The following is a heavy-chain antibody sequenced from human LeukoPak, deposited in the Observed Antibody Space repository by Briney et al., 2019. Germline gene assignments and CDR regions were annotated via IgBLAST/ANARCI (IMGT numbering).Heavy chain of an antibody. D-gene: IGHD2-2*01. CDR2: LSYDGSNK. V-gene: IGHV3-30-3*01. CDR3: ASQIVVPAAMYYYYGMDV. Sequence: GGSLRLSCAASGFTFRSYAMHWVRQAPGNGLEWVAVLSYDGSNKYYADSVKGRFTISRDNSKNTLYLQMNSLRAEDTAVYYCASQIVVPAAMYYYYGMDVWGQGTTVTVSS. J-gene: IGHJ6*02. CDR1: GFTFRSYA.